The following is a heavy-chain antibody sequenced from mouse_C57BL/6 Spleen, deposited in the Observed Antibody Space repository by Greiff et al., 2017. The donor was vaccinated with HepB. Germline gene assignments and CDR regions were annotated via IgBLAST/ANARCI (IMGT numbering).Heavy chain of an antibody. CDR2: IDPEDGET. CDR1: GFNIKDYY. Sequence: EVQLQQSVAELVKPGASVKLSCTASGFNIKDYYMHWVKQRTEQGLEWIGRIDPEDGETKYDPKFQGKATITADTASNTAYLQLSSLTSEDTAVYYWARLLLAYYSNYYFDYWGQGTTLTVSS. J-gene: IGHJ2*01. V-gene: IGHV14-2*01. D-gene: IGHD2-5*01. CDR3: ARLLLAYYSNYYFDY.